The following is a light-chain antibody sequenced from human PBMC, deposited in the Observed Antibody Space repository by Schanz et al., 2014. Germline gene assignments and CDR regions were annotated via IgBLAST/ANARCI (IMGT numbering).Light chain of an antibody. J-gene: IGLJ2*01. V-gene: IGLV2-14*03. CDR1: SSDIGAHNY. Sequence: QSALTQPASVSGSPGQSITIFCTGTSSDIGAHNYVSWYQQHPGKAPKLIVYDVHDRPSGVSYRFSGSKSGNTASLTISGLQAEDEADYHCCSYAGSSTWVFGGGTKLTVL. CDR2: DVH. CDR3: CSYAGSSTWV.